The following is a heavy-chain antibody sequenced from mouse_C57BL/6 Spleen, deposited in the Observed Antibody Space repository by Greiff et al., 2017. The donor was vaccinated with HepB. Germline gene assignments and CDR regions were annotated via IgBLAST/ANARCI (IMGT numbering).Heavy chain of an antibody. V-gene: IGHV1-53*01. CDR2: INPSNGGT. CDR1: GYTFTSYW. J-gene: IGHJ1*03. D-gene: IGHD2-1*01. Sequence: VQLQQPGTELVKPGASVKLSCKASGYTFTSYWMHWVKQRPGQGLEWIGNINPSNGGTNYNEKFKSKATLTVDKSSSTAYMQLSSLTSEDSAVYYGERDGDYGSHWYFDVWGTGTTVTVSS. CDR3: ERDGDYGSHWYFDV.